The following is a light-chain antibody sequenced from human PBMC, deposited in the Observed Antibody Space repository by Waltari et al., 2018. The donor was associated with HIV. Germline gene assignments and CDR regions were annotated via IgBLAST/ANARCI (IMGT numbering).Light chain of an antibody. Sequence: SALTQPASVSGSPGQSIPISCTGTNSDVGSYNLVSWYQQHPGKAPKLMIYEDSKRPSGISNRFSGSKSGNTASLTISGLQAEDEAEYFCCSYAGTITPYVFGIGTKVTVL. CDR2: EDS. V-gene: IGLV2-23*01. CDR3: CSYAGTITPYV. CDR1: NSDVGSYNL. J-gene: IGLJ1*01.